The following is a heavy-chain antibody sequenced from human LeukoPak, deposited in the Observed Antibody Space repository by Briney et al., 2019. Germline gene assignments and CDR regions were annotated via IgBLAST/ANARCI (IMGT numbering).Heavy chain of an antibody. Sequence: ASVKVSCKASGYTFTDYAMHWVRQAPGQGLEWVGWLNTNTGTPTYAQGFTGRFVFSLDTSVSTAYLQFSSLKAEDTAVYYCARQSGGSYLDYWGQGTLVTVSS. CDR2: LNTNTGTP. D-gene: IGHD3-16*01. V-gene: IGHV7-4-1*02. J-gene: IGHJ4*02. CDR1: GYTFTDYA. CDR3: ARQSGGSYLDY.